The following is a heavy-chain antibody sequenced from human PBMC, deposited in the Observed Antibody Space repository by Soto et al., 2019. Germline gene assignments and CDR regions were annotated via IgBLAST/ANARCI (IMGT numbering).Heavy chain of an antibody. J-gene: IGHJ4*02. CDR3: ATSGQLWLRTDY. CDR2: IYPGDSDT. D-gene: IGHD5-18*01. Sequence: GESLKISCKGSGYTFVNYWIAWVRQMPGQGLEWMGSIYPGDSDTTYSPSFQGQVTISVDRSITTAYLQWGSLKASDTAMYYCATSGQLWLRTDYWGQGTLVTVYS. V-gene: IGHV5-51*01. CDR1: GYTFVNYW.